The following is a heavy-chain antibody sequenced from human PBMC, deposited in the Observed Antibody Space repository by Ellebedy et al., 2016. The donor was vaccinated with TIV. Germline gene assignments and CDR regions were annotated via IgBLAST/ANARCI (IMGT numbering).Heavy chain of an antibody. J-gene: IGHJ4*02. D-gene: IGHD2-15*01. CDR3: ARGARSSYRGY. V-gene: IGHV3-30-3*01. CDR2: ISYDGSNK. CDR1: GFTFSSYA. Sequence: GGSLRLSXAASGFTFSSYAMHWVRQAPGKGLEWVAVISYDGSNKYYADSVKGRFTISRDNAKNSLYLQMNSLRAEDTAVYYCARGARSSYRGYWGQGTLVTVSS.